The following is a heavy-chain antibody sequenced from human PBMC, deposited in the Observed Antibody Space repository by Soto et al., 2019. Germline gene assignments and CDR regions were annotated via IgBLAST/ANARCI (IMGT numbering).Heavy chain of an antibody. CDR1: GGTFSSYA. J-gene: IGHJ3*02. V-gene: IGHV1-69*13. Sequence: GASVKVSCQASGGTFSSYAISWVRQAPGQGLEWMGGIIPIFGTANYAQKFQGRVTITADESTSTAYMELSSLRSEDTAVYYCARDHHSSSWYPSRDAFDIWGQGTMVTVSS. CDR3: ARDHHSSSWYPSRDAFDI. D-gene: IGHD6-13*01. CDR2: IIPIFGTA.